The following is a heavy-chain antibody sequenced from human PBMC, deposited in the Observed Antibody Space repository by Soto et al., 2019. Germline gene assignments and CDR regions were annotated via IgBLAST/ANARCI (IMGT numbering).Heavy chain of an antibody. CDR1: GCTFSGYP. V-gene: IGHV3-21*01. CDR3: ARRPNNGFWYFDL. CDR2: ISSSSNYI. D-gene: IGHD2-8*01. J-gene: IGHJ2*01. Sequence: GCLGRSGTASGCTFSGYPMNWVRQSPGKGLEWVSSISSSSNYIYYADSVKGRFTISRDNTKNSLHLQMNSLRAEDTAVYYCARRPNNGFWYFDLWGRGTLVTVYS.